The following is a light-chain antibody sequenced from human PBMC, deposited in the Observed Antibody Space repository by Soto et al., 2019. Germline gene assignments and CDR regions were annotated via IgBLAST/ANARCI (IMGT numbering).Light chain of an antibody. CDR3: ETWDSNTFVV. CDR1: SGYSTYI. CDR2: VERSGSY. J-gene: IGLJ2*01. V-gene: IGLV4-60*03. Sequence: QSVLTQSSSASASLGSSVKLTCTLSSGYSTYIIAWHQQQPGKAPRYLMKVERSGSYNKGSGVPDRFSGSSSGADRYLTISNPQSEDEADYYCETWDSNTFVVFGGGTKLTVL.